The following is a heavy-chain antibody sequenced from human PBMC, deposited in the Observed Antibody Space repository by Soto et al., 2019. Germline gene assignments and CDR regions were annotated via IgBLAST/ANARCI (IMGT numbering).Heavy chain of an antibody. CDR1: GFTFSDYY. D-gene: IGHD1-1*01. CDR2: IRDGGSYT. CDR3: ERAPGPVNTYDGLDV. V-gene: IGHV3-11*06. Sequence: PGVSLRLSCVASGFTFSDYYMAWIRRAPGKGLEWVSYIRDGGSYTNHGASVRGRVTVSRDNARNSLYLQMNSLRVEDTGVYYCERAPGPVNTYDGLDVWGQGTTVTVYS. J-gene: IGHJ6*02.